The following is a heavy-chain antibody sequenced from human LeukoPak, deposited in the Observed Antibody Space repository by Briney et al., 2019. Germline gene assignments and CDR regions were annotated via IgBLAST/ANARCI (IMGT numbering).Heavy chain of an antibody. Sequence: GGSLRLSCAASGFTFSSYAMSWVRQAPGKGLEWVAVISYDGGNKYYADSVKGRFTISRDNSKNTLYLQMNSLRAEDTAVYYCAREYSSSWYASYYYYGMDVWGQGTTVTVSS. D-gene: IGHD6-13*01. J-gene: IGHJ6*02. CDR2: ISYDGGNK. CDR1: GFTFSSYA. CDR3: AREYSSSWYASYYYYGMDV. V-gene: IGHV3-30*04.